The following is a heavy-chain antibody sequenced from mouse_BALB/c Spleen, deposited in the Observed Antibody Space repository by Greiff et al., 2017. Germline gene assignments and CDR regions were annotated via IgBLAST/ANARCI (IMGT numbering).Heavy chain of an antibody. CDR3: ARAYGNSHWYFDV. Sequence: DVMLVESGGGLVQPGGSRKLSCAASGFTFSDYGMAWVRQAPGKGPEWVAFISNLAYSIYYADTVTGRFTISRENAKNTLYLEMSSLRSEDTAMYYCARAYGNSHWYFDVWGAGTTVTVSS. D-gene: IGHD2-1*01. J-gene: IGHJ1*01. CDR1: GFTFSDYG. CDR2: ISNLAYSI. V-gene: IGHV5-15*02.